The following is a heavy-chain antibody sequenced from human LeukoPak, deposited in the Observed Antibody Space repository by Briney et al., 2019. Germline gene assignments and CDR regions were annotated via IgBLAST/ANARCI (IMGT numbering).Heavy chain of an antibody. J-gene: IGHJ5*02. Sequence: GESLKISCKGSGYSFTSYRIGWVRQMPGKGLEWMGIIYPGDSDTRYSPSFQGRVTISADKSISTAYLQWSSLKASDTAMYYCARQRFAMRAYAGNWFDPWGQGTLVTVSS. V-gene: IGHV5-51*01. CDR3: ARQRFAMRAYAGNWFDP. CDR2: IYPGDSDT. D-gene: IGHD2-2*01. CDR1: GYSFTSYR.